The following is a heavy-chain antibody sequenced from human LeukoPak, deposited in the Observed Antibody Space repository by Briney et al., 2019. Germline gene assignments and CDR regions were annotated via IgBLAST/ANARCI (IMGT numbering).Heavy chain of an antibody. J-gene: IGHJ3*02. CDR3: ARDSPFEWAIFGDSFDI. D-gene: IGHD3-3*01. V-gene: IGHV4-59*01. Sequence: TSETLSLTCAVSGGSISNYFWGWIRQPPGRGLQWIGYMYYRGSTNYNPSFKSRVTISVGPSKNQFSLKLRSVTAADTAMYYCARDSPFEWAIFGDSFDIWGQGTVVAVSS. CDR1: GGSISNYF. CDR2: MYYRGST.